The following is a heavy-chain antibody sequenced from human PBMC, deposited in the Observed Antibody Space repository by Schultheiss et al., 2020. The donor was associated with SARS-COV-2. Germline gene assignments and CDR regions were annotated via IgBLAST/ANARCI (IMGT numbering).Heavy chain of an antibody. D-gene: IGHD3-10*01. J-gene: IGHJ6*02. V-gene: IGHV2-26*01. CDR1: GLSLSHARMG. CDR3: ARSPMVRGGEV. CDR2: IFSNDEK. Sequence: SGPTLVKPTETLTLTCTVSGLSLSHARMGVSWIRQPPGKALEWLAHIFSNDEKAYTPSLKSRLTISKDTSKSQVVLTMTNMDPVDTATYYCARSPMVRGGEVWGQGTTVTVSS.